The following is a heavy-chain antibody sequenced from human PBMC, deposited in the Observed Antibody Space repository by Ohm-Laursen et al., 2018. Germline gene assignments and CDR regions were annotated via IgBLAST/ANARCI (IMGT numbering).Heavy chain of an antibody. V-gene: IGHV3-30*18. CDR1: GFTFSSYS. CDR3: AKACGGSGLDY. J-gene: IGHJ4*02. D-gene: IGHD1-26*01. Sequence: SLRLSCAASGFTFSSYSMNWVRQAPGKGLEWVAVISYDGSNKYYADSVKGRFTISRDNSKNTLYLQMNSLRAEDTAVYYCAKACGGSGLDYWGQGTLVTVSS. CDR2: ISYDGSNK.